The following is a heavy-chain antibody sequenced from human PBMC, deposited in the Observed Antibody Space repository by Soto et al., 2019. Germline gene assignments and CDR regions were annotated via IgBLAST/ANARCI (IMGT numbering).Heavy chain of an antibody. J-gene: IGHJ5*02. CDR2: IYYGGST. D-gene: IGHD1-7*01. Sequence: PSETLSLTCTVSRGSISSYYWSWLRQPPGKGLEWIGYIYYGGSTTYNPSLKSRVTISVDTSKNQFSLKLSSVTAADTAVYYCARDGARITGTNWFDPWGQGTLVTVSS. CDR3: ARDGARITGTNWFDP. CDR1: RGSISSYY. V-gene: IGHV4-59*01.